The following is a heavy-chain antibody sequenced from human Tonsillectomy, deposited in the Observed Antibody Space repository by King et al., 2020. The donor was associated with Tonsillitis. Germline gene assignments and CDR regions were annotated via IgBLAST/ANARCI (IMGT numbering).Heavy chain of an antibody. CDR1: GGSLSGYY. V-gene: IGHV4-34*01. Sequence: VQLQQWGAGLLKPSETLSLTCAVYGGSLSGYYWSWIRQPPGKGLEWIGEINHSGSTNYNPSLKSRVTISVDTSKNQFSLKLSSVTAADTAVYYCAREGKSGDYVYWGQGTLVTVSS. CDR3: AREGKSGDYVY. D-gene: IGHD4-17*01. CDR2: INHSGST. J-gene: IGHJ4*02.